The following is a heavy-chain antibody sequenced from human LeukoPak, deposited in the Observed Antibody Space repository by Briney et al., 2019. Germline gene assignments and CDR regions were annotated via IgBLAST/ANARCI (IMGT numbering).Heavy chain of an antibody. CDR1: GFTFSSYA. J-gene: IGHJ5*02. CDR3: AEGYGSGSYYPFINWFDP. D-gene: IGHD3-10*01. V-gene: IGHV3-23*01. Sequence: GGSLRLSCAASGFTFSSYAMSWVRQAPGKGLEWVSAISGSGGCTYYADSVKGRFTISRDNSKNTLYLQMNSLRAEDTAVYYCAEGYGSGSYYPFINWFDPWGQGTLVTVSS. CDR2: ISGSGGCT.